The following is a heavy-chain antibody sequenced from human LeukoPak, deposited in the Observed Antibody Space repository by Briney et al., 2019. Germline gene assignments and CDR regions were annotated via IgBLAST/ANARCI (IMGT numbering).Heavy chain of an antibody. Sequence: SETLSLTCAVYGGSFTDYYWSWIRQPPGKGLEWIGEINHSGSTNYNPSLKSRVTISVDTSKNQFSLKLNSVTAADTAVYYCARGVPHLDDWGQGTTVTVSS. D-gene: IGHD3-10*01. CDR3: ARGVPHLDD. CDR1: GGSFTDYY. J-gene: IGHJ6*02. CDR2: INHSGST. V-gene: IGHV4-34*01.